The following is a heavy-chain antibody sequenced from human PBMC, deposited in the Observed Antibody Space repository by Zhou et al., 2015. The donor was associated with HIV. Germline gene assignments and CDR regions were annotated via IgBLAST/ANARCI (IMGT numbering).Heavy chain of an antibody. D-gene: IGHD3-10*01. CDR1: GGTFSSYT. J-gene: IGHJ3*02. Sequence: QVQLVQSGAEVKKPGSSVKVSCKASGGTFSSYTISWVRQAPGQGLEWMGRIIPILGIANYAQKFQGRVTITADKSTSTAYMELSSLRSEDTAVYYCAREGSGSYYPFAFDIWGQGTMVTVSS. CDR2: IIPILGIA. CDR3: AREGSGSYYPFAFDI. V-gene: IGHV1-69*08.